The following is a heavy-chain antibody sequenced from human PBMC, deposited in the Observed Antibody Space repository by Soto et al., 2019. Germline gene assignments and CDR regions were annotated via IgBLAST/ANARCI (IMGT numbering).Heavy chain of an antibody. Sequence: QVQLQESGSGLVKPSQTLSLSCAVSGGSISSGGYYWSWIRQHPGKGLEWIGYIYHTGSTKYKPSRRSRVNRSVDTSENHFSLKLSSVTAADTAVYYCARAKQWLAPFDYWGQRILVTVSS. CDR3: ARAKQWLAPFDY. V-gene: IGHV4-31*02. CDR1: GGSISSGGYY. CDR2: IYHTGST. J-gene: IGHJ4*02. D-gene: IGHD6-19*01.